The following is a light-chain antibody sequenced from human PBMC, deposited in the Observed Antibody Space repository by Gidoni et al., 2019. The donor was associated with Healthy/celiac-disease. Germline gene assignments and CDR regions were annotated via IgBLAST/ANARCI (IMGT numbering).Light chain of an antibody. J-gene: IGKJ1*01. CDR2: LGS. CDR1: QSLLHSNGYNY. Sequence: IGMTQFPRSLLVTPGEPASISCRSSQSLLHSNGYNYLDWYLQNPGQSPQLLLYLGSNRASGVPNRFSGSGSGTDFTLKISRVEAEDVGVYYCMQALQTPWTFGQGTKVEIK. V-gene: IGKV2-28*01. CDR3: MQALQTPWT.